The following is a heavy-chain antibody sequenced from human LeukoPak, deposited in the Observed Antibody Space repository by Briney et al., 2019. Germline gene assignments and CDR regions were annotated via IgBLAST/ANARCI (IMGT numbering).Heavy chain of an antibody. D-gene: IGHD3-22*01. CDR1: GFTFSSYG. CDR3: AKDPTHFRVWDDYDNTRLNY. CDR2: IRYDGSNK. Sequence: GGSLRLSCAASGFTFSSYGMHWVRQAPGKGLEWVAFIRYDGSNKYYADSVKGRFTISRDNSKNTLYLQMNSLRAEDAAVYYCAKDPTHFRVWDDYDNTRLNYWGQGTLVTVSS. J-gene: IGHJ4*02. V-gene: IGHV3-30*02.